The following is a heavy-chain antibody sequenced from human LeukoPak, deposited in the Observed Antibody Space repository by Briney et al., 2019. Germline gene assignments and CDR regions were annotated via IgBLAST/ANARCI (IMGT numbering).Heavy chain of an antibody. J-gene: IGHJ4*02. CDR2: ISDYNGNT. D-gene: IGHD3-22*01. CDR1: GYTFTSYG. Sequence: ASVKVSCKASGYTFTSYGISWVRQAPGQGLEWMGWISDYNGNTNYAQKLQGRVTMTTDTSTSTAYMELRSLGSDDTAVYYCARGSYDRSGYRDDYWGQGTLVTVSS. CDR3: ARGSYDRSGYRDDY. V-gene: IGHV1-18*01.